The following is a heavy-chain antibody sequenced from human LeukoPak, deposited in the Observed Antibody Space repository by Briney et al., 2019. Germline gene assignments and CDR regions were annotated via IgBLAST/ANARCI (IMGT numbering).Heavy chain of an antibody. Sequence: GGSLRLSCAASGFTFSSYAMSWVRQAPGKGLEWVSAISGSGGSTYYADSVKGRFTISRDNSKNTLYLQMNSLRAEDTAVYYCAREVFYCTNGVCSDWFDPWGQGTLVTVSS. J-gene: IGHJ5*02. CDR3: AREVFYCTNGVCSDWFDP. D-gene: IGHD2-8*01. CDR1: GFTFSSYA. CDR2: ISGSGGST. V-gene: IGHV3-23*01.